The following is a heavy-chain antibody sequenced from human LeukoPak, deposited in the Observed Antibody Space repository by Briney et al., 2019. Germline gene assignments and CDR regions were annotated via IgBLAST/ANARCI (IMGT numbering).Heavy chain of an antibody. CDR1: GGTFSSYA. J-gene: IGHJ4*02. V-gene: IGHV1-69*13. D-gene: IGHD4-17*01. CDR2: IIPIFGTA. CDR3: ARDDLRSGDLDY. Sequence: SVKVSCKASGGTFSSYAISWVRQAPGQGLEWMGGIIPIFGTANYAQKFQGRVTITADESTSTANMELSSLRSDDTAVYYCARDDLRSGDLDYWGQGTLVTVSS.